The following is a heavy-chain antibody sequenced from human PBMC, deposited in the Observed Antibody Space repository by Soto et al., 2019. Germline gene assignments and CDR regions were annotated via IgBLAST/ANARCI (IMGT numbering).Heavy chain of an antibody. CDR1: GFTFSSYA. Sequence: EVHLLESGGGLVQPGGSLRLSCAASGFTFSSYAMSWVRQAPGKGLEWVSSLRDSGDITYYADSVKGRFTISRDISKNTLYMQMNSLRAEDTAVYYCAKDREYQELGGYFDYWGQGTTVTVSS. CDR3: AKDREYQELGGYFDY. V-gene: IGHV3-23*01. CDR2: LRDSGDIT. J-gene: IGHJ4*02. D-gene: IGHD2-2*01.